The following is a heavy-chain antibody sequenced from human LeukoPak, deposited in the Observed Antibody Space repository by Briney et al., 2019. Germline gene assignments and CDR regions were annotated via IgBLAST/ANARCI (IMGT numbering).Heavy chain of an antibody. CDR3: ARVGREQLDHAFDI. CDR1: GFTVSSHY. V-gene: IGHV3-53*01. D-gene: IGHD6-13*01. CDR2: IHSGGGT. J-gene: IGHJ3*02. Sequence: GGSLRLSCAASGFTVSSHYMSWVRQAPGKGLEWVSVIHSGGGTYYADSVKGRFTISRDDSKNTLYLQMNSLRAEDTAVYYCARVGREQLDHAFDIWGQGTMVTVSS.